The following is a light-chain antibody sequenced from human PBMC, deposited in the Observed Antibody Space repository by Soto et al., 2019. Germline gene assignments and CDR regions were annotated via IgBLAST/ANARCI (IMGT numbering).Light chain of an antibody. CDR2: WAS. V-gene: IGKV4-1*01. J-gene: IGKJ2*01. CDR1: QSVLYSSNNKNY. Sequence: DIVMTQSPDSLAVSLGERATINCKSSQSVLYSSNNKNYLAWYQQKPGQPPKLLIYWASTRESGVPDRFSGGGSWTDFTLTISSLQAEDVAVYYCQQYYSTPQTFGQGTKLEIK. CDR3: QQYYSTPQT.